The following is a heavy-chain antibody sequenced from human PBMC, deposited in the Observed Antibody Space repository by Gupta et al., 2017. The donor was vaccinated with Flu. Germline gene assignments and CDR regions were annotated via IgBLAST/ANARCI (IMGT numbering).Heavy chain of an antibody. CDR1: GFTFTSNG. V-gene: IGHV3-7*01. CDR2: INQDGSII. J-gene: IGHJ4*02. Sequence: EVHLVESGGGLVQPGGSLRLSCADSGFTFTSNGMTWVRQAPGKGLEWVANINQDGSIINYVDSVKGRFTISRDNAKNSLYLQMDSLRVEDTAVYYCARDSAYFKFDYWGQGTLVTVSS. CDR3: ARDSAYFKFDY. D-gene: IGHD3-9*01.